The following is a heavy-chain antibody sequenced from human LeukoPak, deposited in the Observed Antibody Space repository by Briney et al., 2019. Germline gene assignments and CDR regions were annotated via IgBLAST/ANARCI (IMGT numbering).Heavy chain of an antibody. J-gene: IGHJ4*02. CDR1: GGSISNYY. Sequence: SETLSLTCTVSGGSISNYYWSWIRQPPGKGLECIGYIYYSGSTNYNPSLKSRVTMSVDTSKNQFSLRLSSVTAADTAVYYCARLTGSSGLFVLDYWGQGTLVTVSS. V-gene: IGHV4-59*08. CDR2: IYYSGST. CDR3: ARLTGSSGLFVLDY. D-gene: IGHD6-19*01.